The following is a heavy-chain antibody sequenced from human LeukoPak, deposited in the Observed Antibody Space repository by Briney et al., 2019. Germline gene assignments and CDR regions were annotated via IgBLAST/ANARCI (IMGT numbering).Heavy chain of an antibody. Sequence: GASVKVSCKASGYTFTGYYMHWVRQAPGQGLEWMGWINPNSGGTNYAQKFQGRVTMTRDTSISTAYMELSRLRSDDTAVYYCARGHCSSTSCYTYYYMDVWGKGTTVTVSS. D-gene: IGHD2-2*02. CDR3: ARGHCSSTSCYTYYYMDV. CDR1: GYTFTGYY. CDR2: INPNSGGT. V-gene: IGHV1-2*02. J-gene: IGHJ6*03.